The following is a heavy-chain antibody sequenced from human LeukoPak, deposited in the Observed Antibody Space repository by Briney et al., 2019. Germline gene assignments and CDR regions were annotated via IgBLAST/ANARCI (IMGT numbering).Heavy chain of an antibody. V-gene: IGHV4-39*07. J-gene: IGHJ6*03. D-gene: IGHD2-15*01. CDR2: IYYSGST. CDR1: GGSIRSSTDY. CDR3: ARGYCSGGSCYSYYYYNYMDV. Sequence: SETLSLTCTVSGGSIRSSTDYWGWIRQPPGKELEWIGSIYYSGSTYYNPSLKSRVTISVDTSKNQFSLKLSSVTAADTAVYYCARGYCSGGSCYSYYYYNYMDVWGKGTTVTVSS.